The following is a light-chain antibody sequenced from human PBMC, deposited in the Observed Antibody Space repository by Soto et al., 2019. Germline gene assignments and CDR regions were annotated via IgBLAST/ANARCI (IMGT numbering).Light chain of an antibody. J-gene: IGKJ1*01. CDR3: QQYGSSPGT. V-gene: IGKV3-20*01. CDR1: QSVTTQ. CDR2: GAS. Sequence: IVLTQSPGTLSLSPGERATLSCRASQSVTTQLAWYQQKPGQAPRLIIHGASSRATGVPDRITGSGSGTDFTLTISGLEPEDFAVYYCQQYGSSPGTFGQGTKVDIK.